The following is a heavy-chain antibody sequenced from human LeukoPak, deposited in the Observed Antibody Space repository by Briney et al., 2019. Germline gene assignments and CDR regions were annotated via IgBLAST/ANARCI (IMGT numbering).Heavy chain of an antibody. CDR3: ARDCLFRSSQDY. Sequence: SETLSLTCTVSSGSISSYYWSWIRQPAGKGLEWIGRIYTSGSTNYNPSLKSRVTMSVDTSKNQFSLKLSSVTAADTAVYYCARDCLFRSSQDYWGQGTLVTVSS. D-gene: IGHD1-26*01. CDR2: IYTSGST. V-gene: IGHV4-4*07. J-gene: IGHJ4*02. CDR1: SGSISSYY.